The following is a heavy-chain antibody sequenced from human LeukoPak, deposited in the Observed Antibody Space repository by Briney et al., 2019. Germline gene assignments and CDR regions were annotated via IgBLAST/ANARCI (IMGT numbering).Heavy chain of an antibody. CDR2: IYTSGST. CDR3: AREAPVTPHYYDSSGYPPSFDY. CDR1: GGSISSYY. D-gene: IGHD3-22*01. V-gene: IGHV4-4*07. Sequence: SETLSLTCTVSGGSISSYYWSWIRQPAGKGLEWIGRIYTSGSTNYNPSLKSRVTMSVDTSKNQFSLKLSSVTAADTAVYYCAREAPVTPHYYDSSGYPPSFDYWGQGTLVTVSS. J-gene: IGHJ4*02.